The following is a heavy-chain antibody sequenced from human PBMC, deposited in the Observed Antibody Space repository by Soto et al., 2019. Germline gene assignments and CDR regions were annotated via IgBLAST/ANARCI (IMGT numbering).Heavy chain of an antibody. CDR3: ARQGYCSSTSCYTVDF. J-gene: IGHJ4*02. CDR2: IYPGDSNT. Sequence: GESLKISCKGSGYSFTSYWIGWVRQMPGKGLGCMGIIYPGDSNTRYSPSFQGQVTISADKSISTAYLQWSSLKASDTAMYYCARQGYCSSTSCYTVDFWGPGTLVTVSS. D-gene: IGHD2-2*02. CDR1: GYSFTSYW. V-gene: IGHV5-51*01.